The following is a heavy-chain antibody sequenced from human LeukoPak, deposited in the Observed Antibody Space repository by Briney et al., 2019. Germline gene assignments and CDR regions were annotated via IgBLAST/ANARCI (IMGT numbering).Heavy chain of an antibody. Sequence: PGGSLRLSCAASGFTFSRFWMTWVRQAPGKGLEWVASIKEDGTEQYYVDSVKGRFTISRDNAKNSLYLQMNSLRAEDTAVYYCAELGITMIGGVWGKGTTVTISS. CDR2: IKEDGTEQ. V-gene: IGHV3-7*01. CDR1: GFTFSRFW. J-gene: IGHJ6*04. CDR3: AELGITMIGGV. D-gene: IGHD3-10*02.